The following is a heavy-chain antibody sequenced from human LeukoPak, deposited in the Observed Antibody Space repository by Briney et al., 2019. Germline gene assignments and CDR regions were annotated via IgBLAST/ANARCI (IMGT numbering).Heavy chain of an antibody. V-gene: IGHV4-34*01. CDR1: GGSFSGYY. D-gene: IGHD6-6*01. J-gene: IGHJ6*03. Sequence: PETLSLTCAVYGGSFSGYYWSWIRQPPGKGLEWIGEINHSGSTNYNPSLKSRVTISVDTSKNQFSLKLSSVTAADTAVYYCARDSLRYSSSSSYMDVWGKGTTVTVSS. CDR2: INHSGST. CDR3: ARDSLRYSSSSSYMDV.